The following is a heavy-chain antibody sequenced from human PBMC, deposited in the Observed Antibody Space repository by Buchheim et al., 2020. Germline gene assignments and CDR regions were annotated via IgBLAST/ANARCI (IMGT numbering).Heavy chain of an antibody. CDR1: GFTFSTYA. CDR2: ISYDGSNK. Sequence: QVQLVETGGGVVQPGRSLRLSCAASGFTFSTYAMHWVRQAPGKGLEWVAVISYDGSNKYYADSVKGRFTISRDNSKNTLYLEMNSLRGEDTAVYYCARDKGVNSYLDYWGQGAL. J-gene: IGHJ4*02. CDR3: ARDKGVNSYLDY. D-gene: IGHD3-16*01. V-gene: IGHV3-30*04.